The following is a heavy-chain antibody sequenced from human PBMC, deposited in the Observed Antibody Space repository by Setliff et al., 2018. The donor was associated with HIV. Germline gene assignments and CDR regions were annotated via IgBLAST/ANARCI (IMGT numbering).Heavy chain of an antibody. Sequence: PGGSLRLSCAASGFTFSNYAMSWVRQAPGEGLDWVSAILSTGERTFYADSVKGRFTISRDNSKNTVYLQMNSLRAEDTAEYYCAKELAASGLGYFDSWGRGILVTVSS. CDR2: ILSTGERT. J-gene: IGHJ4*02. CDR1: GFTFSNYA. CDR3: AKELAASGLGYFDS. D-gene: IGHD3-22*01. V-gene: IGHV3-23*01.